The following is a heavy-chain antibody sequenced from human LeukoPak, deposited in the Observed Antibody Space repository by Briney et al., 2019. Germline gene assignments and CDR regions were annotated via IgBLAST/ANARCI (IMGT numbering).Heavy chain of an antibody. D-gene: IGHD3-9*01. CDR3: ARDSRLRYFDWFSPTSYGMDV. Sequence: SQTLSLTCAISGGSVSSNSAAWNWIRQSPSRGLEWLGRTYYRSKWYNDYAVSVKSRITINPDTSKNQFSLQLNSVTPEDTAVYYCARDSRLRYFDWFSPTSYGMDVWGQGTTVTVSS. CDR2: TYYRSKWYN. J-gene: IGHJ6*02. CDR1: GGSVSSNSAA. V-gene: IGHV6-1*01.